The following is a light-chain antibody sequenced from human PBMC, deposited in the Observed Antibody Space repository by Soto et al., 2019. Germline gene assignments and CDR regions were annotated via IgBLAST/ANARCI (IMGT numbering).Light chain of an antibody. V-gene: IGLV3-21*02. CDR1: NIDSRT. CDR2: DNS. CDR3: QVWDNVDDHIYV. J-gene: IGLJ1*01. Sequence: SYELTQPPSVSVAPELTATISCGENNIDSRTVHWYQQKPGQAPLLVVYDNSFRPSGIPNRFSGSNSGNTATLTISRVEAGDEADYYCQVWDNVDDHIYVFGTGTKVTVL.